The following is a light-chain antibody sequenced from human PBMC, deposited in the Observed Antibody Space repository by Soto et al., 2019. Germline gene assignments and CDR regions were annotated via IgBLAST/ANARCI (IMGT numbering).Light chain of an antibody. CDR2: SNY. CDR3: AAWDDILNGYV. V-gene: IGLV1-44*01. J-gene: IGLJ1*01. CDR1: SSNIESNT. Sequence: QSVLTQPPSASGTPGQRVTISCSGSSSNIESNTVTWYQQLPGTAPKLVIYSNYDRPSGAPDRFSGSTSGTSASLVIRGLQSEDEADYYCAAWDDILNGYVFGGGTKVPS.